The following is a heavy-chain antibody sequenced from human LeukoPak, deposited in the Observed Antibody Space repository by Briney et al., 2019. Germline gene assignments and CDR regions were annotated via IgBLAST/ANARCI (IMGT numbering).Heavy chain of an antibody. D-gene: IGHD3-10*01. Sequence: PSETLSLTCAVYGGSFSGYYWSWIRQPPGKGLEWIGEVNHSGSTNYNPSLKSRVTISVDTSKNQFSLKLSSVTAADTAVYYCARRLGRKFGERFYYYHYMDVWGKGTTVTISS. CDR2: VNHSGST. CDR1: GGSFSGYY. J-gene: IGHJ6*03. V-gene: IGHV4-34*01. CDR3: ARRLGRKFGERFYYYHYMDV.